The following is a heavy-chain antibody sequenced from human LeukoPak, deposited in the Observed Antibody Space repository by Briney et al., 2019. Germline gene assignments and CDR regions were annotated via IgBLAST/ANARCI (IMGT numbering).Heavy chain of an antibody. CDR1: GGSISSSNYY. CDR3: ARQTVGSRAEYFHH. Sequence: SETLSLTCTVSGGSISSSNYYWSWIRQPPGKGLEWIGEINHSGSTNYNPSLKSRVTISVDTSKNQFSLKLSSVTAADTAVYYCARQTVGSRAEYFHHWGQGTLVTVSS. V-gene: IGHV4-39*01. CDR2: INHSGST. J-gene: IGHJ1*01. D-gene: IGHD1-14*01.